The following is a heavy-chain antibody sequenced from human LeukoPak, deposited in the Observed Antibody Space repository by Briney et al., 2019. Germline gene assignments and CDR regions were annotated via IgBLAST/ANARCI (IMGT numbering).Heavy chain of an antibody. D-gene: IGHD3-10*01. J-gene: IGHJ4*02. CDR1: GGSISSGNYY. CDR3: ARHAAIRNYVGSLDF. Sequence: QVQLQESGPGLVKPSQTLPLTCTVSGGSISSGNYYWSWIRQPAGKGLEWMGRIHASGSTNYNPSLKSRVTISVDTSKAQFSLKMTSVTAADTAVYYCARHAAIRNYVGSLDFWSQGILVTVSS. V-gene: IGHV4-61*02. CDR2: IHASGST.